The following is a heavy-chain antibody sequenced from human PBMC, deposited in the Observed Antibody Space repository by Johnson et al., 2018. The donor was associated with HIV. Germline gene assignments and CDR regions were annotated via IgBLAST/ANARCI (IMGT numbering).Heavy chain of an antibody. CDR1: GFTFTNTW. J-gene: IGHJ3*02. Sequence: VQLVESGGGLVKPGGSLRLSCAASGFTFTNTWMSWVRQVPGKGLAWVGRIKSKADGGTTDYAVPVKGRFTISRDASKNTLYLQMNSLKTEDTAVYYCTTARNRLWSSSGWTGFWAFDMWGQGTMVTVSA. CDR3: TTARNRLWSSSGWTGFWAFDM. V-gene: IGHV3-15*01. D-gene: IGHD6-19*01. CDR2: IKSKADGGTT.